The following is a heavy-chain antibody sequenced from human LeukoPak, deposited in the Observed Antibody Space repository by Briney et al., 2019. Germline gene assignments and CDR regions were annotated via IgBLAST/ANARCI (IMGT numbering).Heavy chain of an antibody. CDR1: GGTFSSYA. J-gene: IGHJ4*02. V-gene: IGHV1-69*01. D-gene: IGHD3-22*01. Sequence: ASVKVSCKASGGTFSSYAISWVRQAPGQALEWMGGIIPIFGTANYAQKFQGRVTITADESTSTAYMELSSLRSEDTAVYYCARSYDSSGYYCDYWGQGTLVTVSS. CDR2: IIPIFGTA. CDR3: ARSYDSSGYYCDY.